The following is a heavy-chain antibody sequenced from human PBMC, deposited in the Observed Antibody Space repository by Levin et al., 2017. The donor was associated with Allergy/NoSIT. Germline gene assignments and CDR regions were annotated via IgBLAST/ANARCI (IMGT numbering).Heavy chain of an antibody. CDR3: AKEGVRYCIEGLCG. CDR2: ISGAGDTT. V-gene: IGHV3-23*01. CDR1: GFTFSSYS. D-gene: IGHD2-15*01. J-gene: IGHJ4*02. Sequence: ETLSLTCAASGFTFSSYSMSWVRQAPGKGLEWVSAISGAGDTTYYADSVKGRFSTSRDNSKNTLYLQMSSLRAEDTAMYYCAKEGVRYCIEGLCGWGQGTLVTVSS.